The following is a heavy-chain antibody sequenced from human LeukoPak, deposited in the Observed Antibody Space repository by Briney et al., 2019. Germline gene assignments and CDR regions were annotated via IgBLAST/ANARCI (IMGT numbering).Heavy chain of an antibody. V-gene: IGHV1-2*02. CDR2: INPNSGDT. CDR3: ARVGQWLVENDWFDP. J-gene: IGHJ5*02. D-gene: IGHD6-19*01. Sequence: ALVKVSCKASGYTFTAYYVHWVRQAPGQGLEWMGWINPNSGDTNFAQNFQGRVTMTRDTSISTVYMELSRLRSDDTAVYYCARVGQWLVENDWFDPWGQGTLVTVSS. CDR1: GYTFTAYY.